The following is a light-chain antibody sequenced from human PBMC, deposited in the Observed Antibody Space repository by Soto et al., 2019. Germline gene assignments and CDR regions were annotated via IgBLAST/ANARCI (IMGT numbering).Light chain of an antibody. CDR2: WAF. Sequence: DIVMTQSPDSLAVSLGERATINCKSSQSVLYNSNSKNYLGWYQQKAGQPPKLLIYWAFIRASGVPDRFSGSGSGTDFTLTISSLQAEDVAVYYCQQYYSTPRTFGQGTKVEIK. J-gene: IGKJ1*01. CDR3: QQYYSTPRT. CDR1: QSVLYNSNSKNY. V-gene: IGKV4-1*01.